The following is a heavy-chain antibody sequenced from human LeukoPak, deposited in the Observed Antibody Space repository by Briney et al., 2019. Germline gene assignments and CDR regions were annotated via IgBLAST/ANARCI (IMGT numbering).Heavy chain of an antibody. V-gene: IGHV3-23*01. Sequence: GGSLRLSCAASGLTFSNYTMHWVRQAPGKGLEWVSGISGSGGSTNYADSVKGRFTISRDNSKNTLYLQMNSLRAEDTAVYYCAKGRQRNQYRCPFDYWGQGTLVTVSS. CDR1: GLTFSNYT. CDR3: AKGRQRNQYRCPFDY. CDR2: ISGSGGST. J-gene: IGHJ4*02. D-gene: IGHD1-14*01.